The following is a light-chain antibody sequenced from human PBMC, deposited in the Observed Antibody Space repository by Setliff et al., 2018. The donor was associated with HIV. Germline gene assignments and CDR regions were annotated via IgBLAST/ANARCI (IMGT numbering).Light chain of an antibody. CDR3: AAWDDSLNGDV. CDR1: SFNIKVNN. Sequence: QSVLTQPPSASGSPGQRVTISCSGNSFNIKVNNVNWYPQVPGTAPKLRVHSNNRRPSGVPDRFYGSRSGTSASLAISGIQSEDEADYYCAAWDDSLNGDVFGTGTKVTVL. J-gene: IGLJ1*01. CDR2: SNN. V-gene: IGLV1-44*01.